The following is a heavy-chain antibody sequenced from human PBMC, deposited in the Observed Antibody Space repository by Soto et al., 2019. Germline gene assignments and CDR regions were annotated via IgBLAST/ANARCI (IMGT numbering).Heavy chain of an antibody. CDR1: GFSLRTTGEG. D-gene: IGHD4-4*01. Sequence: QITLKESGPTLVKPTQTLTLTCTFSGFSLRTTGEGVGWIRQPPGKALEWLALIYWDGDKRYSPSLKSRLTITKDTSKKQVVLTMTNMDPVDTATYFCAVARYSNLDYWGRGTLVTVSS. CDR3: AVARYSNLDY. J-gene: IGHJ4*02. CDR2: IYWDGDK. V-gene: IGHV2-5*02.